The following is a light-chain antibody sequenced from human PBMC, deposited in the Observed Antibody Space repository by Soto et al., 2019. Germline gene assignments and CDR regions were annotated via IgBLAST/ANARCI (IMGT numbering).Light chain of an antibody. CDR2: RNN. V-gene: IGLV1-44*01. CDR1: SSNIEKNS. J-gene: IGLJ3*02. Sequence: QSVLTQPPSASGTPGQRVTISCSGSSSNIEKNSVNWYQQLPGTAPKLLIYRNNQRPSGVPYRFSASTSGTSASLAISGLQSEDEADDYCAAWYDSLNTLVFGGGTKLTVL. CDR3: AAWYDSLNTLV.